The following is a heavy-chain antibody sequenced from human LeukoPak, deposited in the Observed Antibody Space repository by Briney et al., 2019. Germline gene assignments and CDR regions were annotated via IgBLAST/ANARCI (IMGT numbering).Heavy chain of an antibody. V-gene: IGHV4-39*02. D-gene: IGHD3-10*01. CDR2: IYKTGHA. Sequence: SETLSLTCAVSGGSFTGISNYWTWLRQPPGKELEWIGKIYKTGHADYNPSLKSRVTLSVDTTNNQFSLRLTSVTAADTAVYYCARGLHYVDVWGKGITVSVSS. J-gene: IGHJ6*04. CDR1: GGSFTGISNY. CDR3: ARGLHYVDV.